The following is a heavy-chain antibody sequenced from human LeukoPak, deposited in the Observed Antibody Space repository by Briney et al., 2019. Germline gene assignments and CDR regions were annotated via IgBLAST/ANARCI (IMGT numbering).Heavy chain of an antibody. D-gene: IGHD3-10*01. V-gene: IGHV4-30-4*07. CDR2: IYDSGIA. Sequence: PSETLSLTCVVSGDSITSGGYSWRWIRQPPGKGLEWVGYIYDSGIAFYNPSLKSRVTISVDTSKNQFSLKLSSVTAADTAVYYCARATMVRGAPPTYYYYMDVWGKGTTVTTSS. CDR3: ARATMVRGAPPTYYYYMDV. CDR1: GDSITSGGYS. J-gene: IGHJ6*03.